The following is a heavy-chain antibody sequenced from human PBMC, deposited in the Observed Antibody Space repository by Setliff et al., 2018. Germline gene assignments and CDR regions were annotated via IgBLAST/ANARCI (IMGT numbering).Heavy chain of an antibody. CDR1: GYTFTTHG. D-gene: IGHD2-21*01. J-gene: IGHJ4*02. CDR2: MNIDNGKT. V-gene: IGHV1-18*03. Sequence: ASVKVSCKTSGYTFTTHGISWVRQATGQGLEWMGWMNIDNGKTEYSQEFQDRVTFTRDTFAETAYMELRSLTSDDMAVYYCARGYCDGIGCPAPLYYFDSWGQGTLVTVSS. CDR3: ARGYCDGIGCPAPLYYFDS.